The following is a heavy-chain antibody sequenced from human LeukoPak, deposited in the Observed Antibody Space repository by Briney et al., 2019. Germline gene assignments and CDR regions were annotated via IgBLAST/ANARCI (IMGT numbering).Heavy chain of an antibody. Sequence: GGSLRLSCTASGFIFSGSWMAWISQAPGKGLEWVAIIKKDGSEKYYVDSMKGRFTISRDNAKNSLFLQMNSLRAEDTAIYYCTTDTWYSAGHWGQGTLVTVSS. CDR1: GFIFSGSW. J-gene: IGHJ4*02. CDR3: TTDTWYSAGH. D-gene: IGHD6-13*01. V-gene: IGHV3-7*03. CDR2: IKKDGSEK.